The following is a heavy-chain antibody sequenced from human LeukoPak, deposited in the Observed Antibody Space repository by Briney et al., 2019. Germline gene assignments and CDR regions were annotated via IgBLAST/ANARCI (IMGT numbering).Heavy chain of an antibody. D-gene: IGHD2-2*02. Sequence: GGSLRLSCAGSGFTFSSYAMTWVRQAPGKGLEWVSSISGSGGSTYYADSVKGRFTISRDNSKNTVYVQMNSLRAEDTAIYYCAKDRDASCYNTFDYWGQGTLVTVSS. V-gene: IGHV3-23*01. J-gene: IGHJ4*02. CDR1: GFTFSSYA. CDR3: AKDRDASCYNTFDY. CDR2: ISGSGGST.